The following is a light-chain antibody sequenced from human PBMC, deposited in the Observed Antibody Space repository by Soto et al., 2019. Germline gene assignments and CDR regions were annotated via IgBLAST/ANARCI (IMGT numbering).Light chain of an antibody. J-gene: IGLJ2*01. CDR3: RCYDGSRTRV. V-gene: IGLV1-40*01. Sequence: QSVLTQPRSVSGAPGQRVTISCTGSSSDIGAGYDVHWYQQHPGTAPKLLIYGNSNRPSGVPHRFSGSKSGTSASLAITGLQAEEEADYYCRCYDGSRTRVFGGGTKVTVL. CDR1: SSDIGAGYD. CDR2: GNS.